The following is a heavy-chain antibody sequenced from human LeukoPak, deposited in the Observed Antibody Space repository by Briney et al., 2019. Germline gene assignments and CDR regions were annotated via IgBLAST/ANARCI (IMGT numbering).Heavy chain of an antibody. CDR2: ISVSGNT. D-gene: IGHD2-15*01. J-gene: IGHJ4*02. Sequence: GGSLRLSCAASGFTMSSYAMSWVRQGPGKGLEWVSAISVSGNTYHADSVKGRFTISRDSSKNTRYLQMNSLRAGDAAVYYCAKAPVTTCSGAYCYPFDYWSQGTLVTVSS. CDR3: AKAPVTTCSGAYCYPFDY. V-gene: IGHV3-23*01. CDR1: GFTMSSYA.